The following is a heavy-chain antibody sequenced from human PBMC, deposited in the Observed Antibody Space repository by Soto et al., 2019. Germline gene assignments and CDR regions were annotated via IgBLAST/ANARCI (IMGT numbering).Heavy chain of an antibody. J-gene: IGHJ6*02. CDR3: AKAKSPYCGGDCYNYYYYYGMDV. CDR1: GFTFSSYA. CDR2: ISGSGGST. V-gene: IGHV3-23*01. D-gene: IGHD2-21*02. Sequence: PGGSLRLSCAASGFTFSSYAMSWVRQAPGKGLEWVSAISGSGGSTYYADSVKGRFTISRDNSKNTLYLQMNSLRAEDTAVYYCAKAKSPYCGGDCYNYYYYYGMDVWGQGTTVTVSS.